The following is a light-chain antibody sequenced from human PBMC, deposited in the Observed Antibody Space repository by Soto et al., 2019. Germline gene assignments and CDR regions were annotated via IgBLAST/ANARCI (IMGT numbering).Light chain of an antibody. J-gene: IGKJ3*01. CDR1: QNINSN. V-gene: IGKV1-39*01. CDR3: QQSYDNLT. CDR2: AAS. Sequence: DIQMTQSPSSLSASVGGTVTITCRSSQNINSNLNWYQHKAGEAPKLLIYAASSLQSGVPSRFRGSGSGTHFTLTISSLQPEDFATYYCQQSYDNLTFGPGTKVDIK.